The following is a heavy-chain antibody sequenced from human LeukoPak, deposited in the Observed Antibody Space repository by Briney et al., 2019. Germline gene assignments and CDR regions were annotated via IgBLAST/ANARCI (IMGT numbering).Heavy chain of an antibody. D-gene: IGHD3-22*01. J-gene: IGHJ4*02. Sequence: PGGSLRLSCSASGFTFSTYFMHWVRQAPGKGLEYASAISSNGGSTYYADSVKGRFTISRDNSENTLYLQMSSLRAEDTAVYHCVKDDSYYYDSSGYPHWGQGTLVTVSS. CDR2: ISSNGGST. V-gene: IGHV3-64D*09. CDR3: VKDDSYYYDSSGYPH. CDR1: GFTFSTYF.